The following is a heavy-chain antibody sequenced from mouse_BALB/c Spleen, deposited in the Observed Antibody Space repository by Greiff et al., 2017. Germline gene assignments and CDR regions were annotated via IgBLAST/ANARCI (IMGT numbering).Heavy chain of an antibody. Sequence: QVQLKQSGAELMKPGASVKISCKATGYTFSSYWIEWVKQRPGHGLEWIGEILPGSGSTNYNEKFKGKATFTADTSSNTAYMQLSSLTSEDSAVYYCASHYYRSKSWFAYWGQGTLVTVSA. V-gene: IGHV1-9*01. CDR2: ILPGSGST. CDR3: ASHYYRSKSWFAY. J-gene: IGHJ3*01. D-gene: IGHD2-14*01. CDR1: GYTFSSYW.